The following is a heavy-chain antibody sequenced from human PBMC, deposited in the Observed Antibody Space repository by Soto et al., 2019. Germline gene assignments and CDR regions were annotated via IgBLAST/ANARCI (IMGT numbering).Heavy chain of an antibody. CDR2: INHSGSP. CDR3: ARAHDGYLNY. CDR1: CGSFMGYY. D-gene: IGHD3-3*01. V-gene: IGHV4-34*01. Sequence: SAGLALSSAGYCGSFMGYYWSWIRQPPGKGLECVGEINHSGSPNYHPSLKSRLTISVDTSKNQFSLKLRSVTAADTAVYYCARAHDGYLNYWGQGTLVTVSS. J-gene: IGHJ4*02.